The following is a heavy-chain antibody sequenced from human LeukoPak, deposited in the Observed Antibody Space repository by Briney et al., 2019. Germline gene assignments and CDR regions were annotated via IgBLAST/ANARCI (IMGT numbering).Heavy chain of an antibody. V-gene: IGHV4-30-4*01. CDR2: IYYSGST. Sequence: SQTLSLNCTVSGGSISSVDYYWRWIRQPPGRGLEWIGYIYYSGSTYYNPSLKSRVTISVDTSKNQFSLKLSSVTAADTAVYYCARGLYFDYWGQGTLVTVSS. CDR1: GGSISSVDYY. CDR3: ARGLYFDY. D-gene: IGHD2-21*01. J-gene: IGHJ4*02.